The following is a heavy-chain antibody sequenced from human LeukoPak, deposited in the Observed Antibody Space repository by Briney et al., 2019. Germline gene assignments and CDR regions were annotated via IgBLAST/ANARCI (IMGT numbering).Heavy chain of an antibody. CDR2: NHYSGSG. J-gene: IGHJ4*02. CDR3: ARHRGGDSGDYDFDY. V-gene: IGHV4-39*01. D-gene: IGHD4-17*01. CDR1: GGSISCSGYY. Sequence: PSETLSLTCTVSGGSISCSGYYWGWIRQPPGKGLEWIVSNHYSGSGYYNPSLKSRVTISVDTSKNQFSLKLSSVTAADTAVYSCARHRGGDSGDYDFDYWGQGTLVAVSS.